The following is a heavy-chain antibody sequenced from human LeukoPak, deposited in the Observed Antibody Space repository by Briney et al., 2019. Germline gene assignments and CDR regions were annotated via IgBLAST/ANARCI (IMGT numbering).Heavy chain of an antibody. CDR3: ARGGAAADY. Sequence: SETLSLTCTVSGGSISSSSYYWGWIRQPPGKGLEWIGYIYYSGSTNYNPSLKSRVTISVDTSKNQFSLKLSSVTAADTAVYYCARGGAAADYWGQGTLVTVSS. CDR2: IYYSGST. V-gene: IGHV4-61*05. CDR1: GGSISSSSYY. J-gene: IGHJ4*02. D-gene: IGHD6-13*01.